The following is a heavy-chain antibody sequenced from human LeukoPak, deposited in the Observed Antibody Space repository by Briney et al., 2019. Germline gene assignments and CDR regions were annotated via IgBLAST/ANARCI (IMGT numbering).Heavy chain of an antibody. J-gene: IGHJ4*02. CDR1: GFSLSTSGMC. V-gene: IGHV2-70*11. CDR3: ARTPYSSGWQPFDY. D-gene: IGHD6-19*01. CDR2: IDWDDDK. Sequence: SGPTLVNPTQTLTLTCTFSGFSLSTSGMCVSWIRQPPGKALEWLARIDWDDDKYYSTSLKTRLTISKDTSKNQVVLTMTNMDPVDTATYYCARTPYSSGWQPFDYLGQGTLVTVSS.